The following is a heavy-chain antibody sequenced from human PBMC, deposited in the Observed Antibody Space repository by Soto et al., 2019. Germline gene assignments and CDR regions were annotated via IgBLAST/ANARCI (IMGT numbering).Heavy chain of an antibody. Sequence: GSLRLSCAASGFTFSTYSMNWVRQAPGKGLEWVSYISSSSSTMYYADSVKGRFTISRDNAKNSLYLQMNSLRAEDTAVYYCASYGSGSYAFSYWGQGTLVTVSS. CDR2: ISSSSSTM. D-gene: IGHD3-10*01. J-gene: IGHJ4*02. CDR3: ASYGSGSYAFSY. V-gene: IGHV3-48*01. CDR1: GFTFSTYS.